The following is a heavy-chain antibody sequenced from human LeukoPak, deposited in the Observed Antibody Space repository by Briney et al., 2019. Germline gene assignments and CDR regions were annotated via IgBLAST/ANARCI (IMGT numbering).Heavy chain of an antibody. CDR1: GFTFNRYE. V-gene: IGHV3-48*03. D-gene: IGHD2-15*01. CDR3: ARVGGRPRAVCGYYYYYVIDV. J-gene: IGHJ6*02. CDR2: ISSSGSTI. Sequence: GGSLRLSCAASGFTFNRYEMHCLRQAPGKGLEWVSYISSSGSTIYYADSVKGRFTISRDNAKNSLYLQMNSLRAEDTAVYYCARVGGRPRAVCGYYYYYVIDVWGQGTTVTVSS.